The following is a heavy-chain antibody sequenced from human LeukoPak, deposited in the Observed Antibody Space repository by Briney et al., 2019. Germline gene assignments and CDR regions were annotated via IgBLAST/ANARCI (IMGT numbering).Heavy chain of an antibody. V-gene: IGHV3-21*01. CDR1: GFTVSSNY. Sequence: GGSLRLSCAASGFTVSSNYMSWVRQAPGKGLEWVSSISSSSSYIYYADSVKGRFTISRDNAKNSLYLQMNSLRAEDTAVYYCARDYEDSSGWYEGIFDYWGQGTLVTVSS. CDR3: ARDYEDSSGWYEGIFDY. D-gene: IGHD6-19*01. J-gene: IGHJ4*02. CDR2: ISSSSSYI.